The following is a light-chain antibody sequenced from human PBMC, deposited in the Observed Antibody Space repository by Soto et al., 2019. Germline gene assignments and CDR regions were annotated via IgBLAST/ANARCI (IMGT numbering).Light chain of an antibody. J-gene: IGKJ4*01. CDR1: QSVSSY. Sequence: EIVLTQSPATLSLSPGERATLSCRASQSVSSYLAWYQQKPGQAPRLLIYDASNRATGIPARFSGSRSGTAFTLPSRSLETDAFAVYYCQQRSNWTQLTFGGGTKVEIK. CDR2: DAS. CDR3: QQRSNWTQLT. V-gene: IGKV3-11*01.